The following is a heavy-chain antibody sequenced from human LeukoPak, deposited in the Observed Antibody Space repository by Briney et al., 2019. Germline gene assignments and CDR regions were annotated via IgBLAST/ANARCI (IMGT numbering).Heavy chain of an antibody. V-gene: IGHV4-59*01. CDR2: IYNSGST. CDR3: ARGSSSSWWGFDY. D-gene: IGHD6-13*01. J-gene: IGHJ4*02. Sequence: PSETLSLTCTVSGGSISSYYWSWIRQPPGKGLEWIGYIYNSGSTNYNPSLKSRVTISVDTSMNQFSLKLSSVTAADTAVYYCARGSSSSWWGFDYWGQGTLVTVSS. CDR1: GGSISSYY.